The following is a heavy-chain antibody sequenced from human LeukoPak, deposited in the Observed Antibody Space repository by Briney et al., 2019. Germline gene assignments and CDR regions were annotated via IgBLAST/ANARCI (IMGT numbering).Heavy chain of an antibody. D-gene: IGHD2-15*01. CDR2: INPHSGDT. V-gene: IGHV1-2*06. Sequence: ASVKVSCKASGYTFTGYYMHWVRQAPGQGLEWMGRINPHSGDTNVSRNFQGRVTLTRDTSISTSYMELSSLRSDDTAVYFCAKVREVGTNIEVVVVDISGAFDMWGQGTKVTVSS. CDR1: GYTFTGYY. J-gene: IGHJ3*02. CDR3: AKVREVGTNIEVVVVDISGAFDM.